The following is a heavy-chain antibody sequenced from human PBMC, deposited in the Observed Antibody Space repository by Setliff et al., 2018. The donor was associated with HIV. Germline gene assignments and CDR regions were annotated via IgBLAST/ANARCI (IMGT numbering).Heavy chain of an antibody. V-gene: IGHV1-69*13. J-gene: IGHJ6*02. Sequence: GASVKVSCKASGGTFSSYAISWVRQALGQGLEWMGGIIPIFGTANYAQKFQGRVTITADESTSTAYMELSSLRSEDTAVYYCASPTSIAVAGTHRGKDYYYYGMDVWGQGTTVTVSS. CDR3: ASPTSIAVAGTHRGKDYYYYGMDV. CDR2: IIPIFGTA. CDR1: GGTFSSYA. D-gene: IGHD6-19*01.